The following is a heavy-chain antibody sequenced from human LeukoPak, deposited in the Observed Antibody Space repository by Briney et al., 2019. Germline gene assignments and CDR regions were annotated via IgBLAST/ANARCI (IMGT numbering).Heavy chain of an antibody. CDR3: ARTRFQVRQLLLAFDI. CDR2: IYYSGST. Sequence: KPSETLSLTCTVSGGSISSYYWSWIRQPPGKGLEWMADIYYSGSTNYNPSLKSRVTISVDTSKNQFSLKLSSVTAADTAVYYCARTRFQVRQLLLAFDIWGQGTIVTVSS. CDR1: GGSISSYY. D-gene: IGHD6-6*01. V-gene: IGHV4-59*01. J-gene: IGHJ3*02.